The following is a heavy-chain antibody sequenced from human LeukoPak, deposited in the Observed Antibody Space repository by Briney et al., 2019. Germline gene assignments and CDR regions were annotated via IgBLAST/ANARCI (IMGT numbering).Heavy chain of an antibody. Sequence: GESLKISFKSSGXSFTTYCIGWVRRMPGKGLEWMWIIYPGDSDTRYSPSFQGQVTISADKSISTAYLQWSSLKASDTAMYYCARPQTFYYDSSGSIGMYFDYWGQGTLVTVSS. CDR3: ARPQTFYYDSSGSIGMYFDY. CDR2: IYPGDSDT. CDR1: GXSFTTYC. D-gene: IGHD3-22*01. J-gene: IGHJ4*02. V-gene: IGHV5-51*01.